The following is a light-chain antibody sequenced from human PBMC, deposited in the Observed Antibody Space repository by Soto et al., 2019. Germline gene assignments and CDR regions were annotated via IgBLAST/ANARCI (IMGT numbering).Light chain of an antibody. CDR3: ASSTSDSLYV. J-gene: IGLJ1*01. V-gene: IGLV2-14*01. CDR2: KVT. CDR1: TSDVGGYDV. Sequence: QSALTQPASVSGSPGQSITISCSGTTSDVGGYDVVSWYQQHPGKVPKLLINKVTNRPSGVSYRFSGSKSGNTASLTISALLAEDEADYFCASSTSDSLYVFGTGTKLTVL.